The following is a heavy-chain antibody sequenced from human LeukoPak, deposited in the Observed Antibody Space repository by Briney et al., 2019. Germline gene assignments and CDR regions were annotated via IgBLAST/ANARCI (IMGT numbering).Heavy chain of an antibody. CDR1: GFTFDDYA. V-gene: IGHV3-9*01. CDR3: AKDIISRRSGYDGFDS. D-gene: IGHD5-12*01. CDR2: MSWNSGYI. Sequence: GGSLRLSCAASGFTFDDYAMHWVRQAPGKGLEWVSSMSWNSGYIGHADSVKGRFTISRDNAKNSLYLQMTSLRAEDTALYFCAKDIISRRSGYDGFDSWGQGTLVTVSS. J-gene: IGHJ4*02.